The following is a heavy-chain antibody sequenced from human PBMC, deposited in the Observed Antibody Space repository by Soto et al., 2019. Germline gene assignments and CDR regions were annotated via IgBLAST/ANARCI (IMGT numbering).Heavy chain of an antibody. CDR3: ARYCSSTSCYRGVAYDY. Sequence: QVQLVQSGAEVKKPGASVKVSCKASGYTFTSYGISWVRQAPGQGLEWMGWISAYNGNTNYAQKLQGRVTMTTDTSTSTAYMELRSLRSDDTAVYSCARYCSSTSCYRGVAYDYWGQGTLVTVSS. J-gene: IGHJ4*02. V-gene: IGHV1-18*01. CDR1: GYTFTSYG. CDR2: ISAYNGNT. D-gene: IGHD2-2*01.